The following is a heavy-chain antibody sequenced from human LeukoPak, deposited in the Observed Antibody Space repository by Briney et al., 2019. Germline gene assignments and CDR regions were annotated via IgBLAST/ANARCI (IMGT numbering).Heavy chain of an antibody. D-gene: IGHD3-16*01. Sequence: SSETLSLTCTVSGASFSTYYWSWIRQPPGKGLEWVGYIYYSGNTNYNPSLQSRVTISVDTSKNQFSLKLSSVTAADTAVYYCARYGLAGYYFDYWGQGTLVTVSS. CDR2: IYYSGNT. CDR3: ARYGLAGYYFDY. CDR1: GASFSTYY. V-gene: IGHV4-59*01. J-gene: IGHJ4*02.